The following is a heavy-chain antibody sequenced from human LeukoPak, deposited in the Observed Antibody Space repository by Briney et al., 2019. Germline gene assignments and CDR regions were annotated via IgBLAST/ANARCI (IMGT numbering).Heavy chain of an antibody. CDR2: IYYSGST. V-gene: IGHV4-39*01. J-gene: IGHJ4*02. Sequence: SETLSLTCTVSGGSISSSSYYWGWIRQPPGKGLEWIGSIYYSGSTYYNPSLKSRVTISVDTSKNQFSLKLSSVTAADTAVYYCASPYYDYVWGGYRLDYWGQGTLVTVSS. D-gene: IGHD3-16*02. CDR1: GGSISSSSYY. CDR3: ASPYYDYVWGGYRLDY.